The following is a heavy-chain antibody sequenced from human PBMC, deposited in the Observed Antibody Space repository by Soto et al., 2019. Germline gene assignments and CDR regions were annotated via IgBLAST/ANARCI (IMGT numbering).Heavy chain of an antibody. Sequence: GGSLRLSCAASGFTFSTSGMHWVRQAPGKGLEWVTVISYDGGDKYYAESVKGRFSISRDNSKNTLYLQMNSLRTEDTDTYYCAKGQIVATGRGHYGLDVWGQGTTVTVSS. CDR1: GFTFSTSG. CDR2: ISYDGGDK. D-gene: IGHD5-12*01. V-gene: IGHV3-30*18. J-gene: IGHJ6*02. CDR3: AKGQIVATGRGHYGLDV.